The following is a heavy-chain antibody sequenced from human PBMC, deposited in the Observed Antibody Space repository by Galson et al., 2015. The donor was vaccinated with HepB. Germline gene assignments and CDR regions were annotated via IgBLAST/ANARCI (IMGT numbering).Heavy chain of an antibody. V-gene: IGHV3-23*01. D-gene: IGHD5-18*01. Sequence: SLRLSCAASGFTFSNYAMSWVRQAPGEGLEWASVISGGGVSTYYADSVKGRFTISRDNSKNTLYVQMNSLRAEDTAVYYCAKRGFSYGLTSGYYDFWSQGTLVTVSS. CDR1: GFTFSNYA. CDR3: AKRGFSYGLTSGYYDF. J-gene: IGHJ4*02. CDR2: ISGGGVST.